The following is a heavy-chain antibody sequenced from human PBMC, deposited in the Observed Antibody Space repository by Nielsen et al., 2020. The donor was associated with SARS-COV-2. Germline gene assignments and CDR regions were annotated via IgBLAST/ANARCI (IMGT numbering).Heavy chain of an antibody. CDR1: GGSMNFFY. J-gene: IGHJ4*02. CDR2: NYNSAKT. Sequence: SETLSLTCSISGGSMNFFYWSWIRQAPGKGLEWIAYNYNSAKTMYNSSLKSRVTMSVDTSKNQLSLRLTSVTAADTAVYFCARMPLYGSGAYYFDSWGQGTRVTVTS. D-gene: IGHD3-10*01. CDR3: ARMPLYGSGAYYFDS. V-gene: IGHV4-59*01.